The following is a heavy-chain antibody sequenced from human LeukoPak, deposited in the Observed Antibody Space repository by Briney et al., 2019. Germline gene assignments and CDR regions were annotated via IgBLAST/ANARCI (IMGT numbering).Heavy chain of an antibody. J-gene: IGHJ2*01. V-gene: IGHV4-59*08. CDR3: ARLTPSDSSSWYWYFGL. Sequence: SETLSLTCTVSGGSISSYYWSWIRQPPGKGLEWIGYIYYSGSTNYNPSLKSRVTISVDTPKNQFSLKLSTVTAADTAVYYCARLTPSDSSSWYWYFGLWGRGTLVTVSS. CDR1: GGSISSYY. D-gene: IGHD6-13*01. CDR2: IYYSGST.